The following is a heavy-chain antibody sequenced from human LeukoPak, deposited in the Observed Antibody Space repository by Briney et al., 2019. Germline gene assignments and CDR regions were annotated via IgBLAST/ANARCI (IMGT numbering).Heavy chain of an antibody. CDR2: IYSGRNT. CDR3: ARVPAFGGVIVTPYHFDS. D-gene: IGHD3-16*02. CDR1: GFTVNNNY. J-gene: IGHJ4*02. Sequence: GGSLRLSCAASGFTVNNNYMSWVRQAPRKGLERVSFIYSGRNTYYADSVKGRFTIFRDNSKNTLYLQMNSLKAEDTAVYYCARVPAFGGVIVTPYHFDSWGQGTLVTVST. V-gene: IGHV3-53*01.